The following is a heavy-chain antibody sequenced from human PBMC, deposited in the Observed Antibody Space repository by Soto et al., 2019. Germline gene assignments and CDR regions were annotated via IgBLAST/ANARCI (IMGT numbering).Heavy chain of an antibody. V-gene: IGHV3-23*01. CDR2: ISASGADT. Sequence: GGCLRLPFSASRFTLCSYAIGWVPPAPGKGLEWVSAISASGADTFYADSVKRRFTISRDNSDNTLYLQMNSLRAEDTAIYYCAREYRRGYSYGPDYWGEGTLVTVSS. J-gene: IGHJ4*02. D-gene: IGHD5-18*01. CDR3: AREYRRGYSYGPDY. CDR1: RFTLCSYA.